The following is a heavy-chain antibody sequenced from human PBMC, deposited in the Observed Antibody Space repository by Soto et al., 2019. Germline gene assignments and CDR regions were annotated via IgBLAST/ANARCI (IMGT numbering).Heavy chain of an antibody. V-gene: IGHV3-33*01. Sequence: QVQLVESGGGVVQPGRSLRLSCAASGFTFSSYGMHWVRQAPGKGLEWVAVIWYDGSNKNYADSVKGRFTISRDNSKNTLYLQMNSLRAEDTAVYYCARDPSSGWPIDYWGQGTLVTVSS. D-gene: IGHD6-19*01. CDR1: GFTFSSYG. CDR3: ARDPSSGWPIDY. CDR2: IWYDGSNK. J-gene: IGHJ4*02.